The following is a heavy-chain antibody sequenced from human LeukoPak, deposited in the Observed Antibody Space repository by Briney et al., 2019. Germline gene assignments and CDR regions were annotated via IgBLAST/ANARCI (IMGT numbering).Heavy chain of an antibody. Sequence: GGSLRLSCAASGFTFSSYAMSWVRQAPGKGLEWVSAISGSGGSTYYADSVKVRFTMSRDNSKNTLYLQMNSLRAEDTAVYYCAKDLWFGELMMSPFDYWGQGTLVTVSS. V-gene: IGHV3-23*01. CDR2: ISGSGGST. J-gene: IGHJ4*02. CDR3: AKDLWFGELMMSPFDY. CDR1: GFTFSSYA. D-gene: IGHD3-10*01.